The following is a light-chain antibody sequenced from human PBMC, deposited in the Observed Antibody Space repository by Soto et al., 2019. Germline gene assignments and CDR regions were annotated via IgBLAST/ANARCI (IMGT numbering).Light chain of an antibody. V-gene: IGKV1-39*01. J-gene: IGKJ4*01. CDR1: QSISYY. Sequence: DILMTQSPSSLSASVGDRVTITCRASQSISYYLNWYQHKPGKAPKLLIYAASSLQSGVPSRFSGSGSGTDFTRTISSLQPEDFATYYCQQSYSTPLTFGGGTKVEIK. CDR3: QQSYSTPLT. CDR2: AAS.